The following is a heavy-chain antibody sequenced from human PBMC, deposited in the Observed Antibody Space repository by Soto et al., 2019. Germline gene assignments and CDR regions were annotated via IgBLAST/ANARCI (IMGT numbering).Heavy chain of an antibody. V-gene: IGHV3-49*03. J-gene: IGHJ4*02. CDR3: TRRYYYGSGGFLY. CDR1: GFSFGDYA. CDR2: IRSKAYGGTS. Sequence: GGSLRLSCTASGFSFGDYAIYWFRQAPGKGLEWLGFIRSKAYGGTSDYAASVIGSFTISRDDSKSVAYLQMDSLKTEDTAVYYCTRRYYYGSGGFLYWGQGTLVTVSS. D-gene: IGHD3-10*01.